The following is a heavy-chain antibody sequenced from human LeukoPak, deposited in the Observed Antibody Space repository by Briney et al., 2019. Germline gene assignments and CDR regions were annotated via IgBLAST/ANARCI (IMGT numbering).Heavy chain of an antibody. CDR1: GYTFTSYA. V-gene: IGHV1-3*01. CDR3: ARDPFMYRDNYGMDV. CDR2: INAGNGNT. D-gene: IGHD1-26*01. Sequence: ASVKVSCKASGYTFTSYAMHWVRQAPGQRLEWMGWINAGNGNTKYSQKFQGRVTITRDTSASTAYMELSSLRSEDTAVYYCARDPFMYRDNYGMDVWGQGTTVTVSS. J-gene: IGHJ6*02.